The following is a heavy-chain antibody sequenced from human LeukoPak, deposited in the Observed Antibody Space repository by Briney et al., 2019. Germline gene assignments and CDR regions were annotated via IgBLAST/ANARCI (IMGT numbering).Heavy chain of an antibody. Sequence: PGGSLRLSCAASGFTFDDYTMHWVRQAPGKGLEWVSLISWDGGSTYYADSVKGRFTISRDNSKNSLYLQMNSLRTEDTALYYCAKGESSSAEFDYWGQGTLVTVSS. CDR1: GFTFDDYT. CDR2: ISWDGGST. V-gene: IGHV3-43*01. D-gene: IGHD1-26*01. J-gene: IGHJ4*02. CDR3: AKGESSSAEFDY.